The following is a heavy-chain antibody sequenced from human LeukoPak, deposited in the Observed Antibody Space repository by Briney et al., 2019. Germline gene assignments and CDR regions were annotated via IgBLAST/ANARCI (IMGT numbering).Heavy chain of an antibody. CDR3: ARRVAVTTGFDY. J-gene: IGHJ4*02. D-gene: IGHD4-17*01. Sequence: PSETLSLTSAVYGGSFSGYYWSWIRQPPGKGLEWIGEINHSGSTNYNPSLKSRVTISVDTSKNQFSLKLSSVTAADTAVYYCARRVAVTTGFDYWGQGTLVTVSS. CDR1: GGSFSGYY. V-gene: IGHV4-34*01. CDR2: INHSGST.